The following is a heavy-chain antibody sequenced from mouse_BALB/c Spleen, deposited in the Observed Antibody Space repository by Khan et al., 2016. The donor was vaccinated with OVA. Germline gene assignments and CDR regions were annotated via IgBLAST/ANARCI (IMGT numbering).Heavy chain of an antibody. D-gene: IGHD2-2*01. J-gene: IGHJ3*01. CDR1: GYTFSSYY. V-gene: IGHV1S81*02. CDR3: IRSGYGSFAY. CDR2: INPNNGGT. Sequence: QVQLKESGAELVKPGASVKLSCKASGYTFSSYYMYWVKQRPGQGLEWIGEINPNNGGTNFNEKFKSKATLTVDKSSSTAYMQLSSLTSEDSAVDYCIRSGYGSFAYWGQGTLVTVSA.